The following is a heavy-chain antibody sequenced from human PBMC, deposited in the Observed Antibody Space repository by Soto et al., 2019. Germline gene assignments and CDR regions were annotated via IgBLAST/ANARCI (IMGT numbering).Heavy chain of an antibody. D-gene: IGHD2-15*01. CDR3: ARHDCSGGSCYSDAFDI. Sequence: QLQLQESGPGLVKPSETLSLTCTVSGGSISSSSYYWGWIRQPPGKGLEWIGSIYYSGSTYYNPSIKSRVTISVDTAKNQFSLKLSSVTASDMAVYYCARHDCSGGSCYSDAFDIWGQGTMVTVSS. J-gene: IGHJ3*02. CDR1: GGSISSSSYY. V-gene: IGHV4-39*01. CDR2: IYYSGST.